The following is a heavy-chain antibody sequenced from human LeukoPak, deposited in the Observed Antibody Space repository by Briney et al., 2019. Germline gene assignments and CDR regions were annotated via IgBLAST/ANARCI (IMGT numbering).Heavy chain of an antibody. J-gene: IGHJ6*04. CDR3: ASLQYSSLSLAPV. D-gene: IGHD6-13*01. Sequence: SVKVSCKASGGTFSSYAISWVRQAPGQGLEWMGGIIPIFGTANYAQKFQGRVTITTDESTSTAYMELSSLRSEDTAVYYCASLQYSSLSLAPVWGKGTTVTVSS. V-gene: IGHV1-69*05. CDR2: IIPIFGTA. CDR1: GGTFSSYA.